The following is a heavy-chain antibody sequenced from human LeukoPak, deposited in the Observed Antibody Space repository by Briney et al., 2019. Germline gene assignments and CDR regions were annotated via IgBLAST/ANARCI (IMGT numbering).Heavy chain of an antibody. Sequence: SETLSLTCTVSGGSISSYYWNWIRQPPGKGLEWIGYIYYSGSTNYNPSLKSRVTISVDTSKNQFSLKLSSVTAADTAVYYCARHPRTGDGAFDIWGQGTMVTVSS. D-gene: IGHD7-27*01. CDR3: ARHPRTGDGAFDI. J-gene: IGHJ3*02. CDR1: GGSISSYY. V-gene: IGHV4-59*08. CDR2: IYYSGST.